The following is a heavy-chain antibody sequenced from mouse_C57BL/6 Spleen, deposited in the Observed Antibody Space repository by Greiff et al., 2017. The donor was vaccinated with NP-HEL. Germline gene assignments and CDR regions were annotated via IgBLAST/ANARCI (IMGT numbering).Heavy chain of an antibody. CDR2: ISSGSSTI. V-gene: IGHV5-17*01. Sequence: EVNVVESGGGLVKPGGSLKLSCAASGFTFSDYGMHWVRQAPEKGLEWVAYISSGSSTIYYADTVKGRFTISRDNATNTLFLQMASLRSEDTAMYYCARDYYYAMDYWGQGTSVTVSS. J-gene: IGHJ4*01. CDR3: ARDYYYAMDY. CDR1: GFTFSDYG.